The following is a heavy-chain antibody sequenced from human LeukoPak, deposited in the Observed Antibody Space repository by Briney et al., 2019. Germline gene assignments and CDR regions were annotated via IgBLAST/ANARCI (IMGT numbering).Heavy chain of an antibody. CDR1: GSSFTSYW. CDR2: IYPGDSDT. Sequence: GASLQISGQGSGSSFTSYWIGWVRQLPGKGLERMGIIYPGDSDTRYSPSFQGQVTISADKSISTAYLQWSSLKASDTAMYYCARHNSGYDGAHFDYWGQGTLVTVSS. V-gene: IGHV5-51*01. CDR3: ARHNSGYDGAHFDY. D-gene: IGHD5-12*01. J-gene: IGHJ4*02.